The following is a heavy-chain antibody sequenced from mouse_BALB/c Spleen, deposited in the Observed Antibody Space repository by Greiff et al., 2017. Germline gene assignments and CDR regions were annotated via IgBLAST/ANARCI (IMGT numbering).Heavy chain of an antibody. CDR1: GYTFTSYD. Sequence: VQLQQSGADLVKPGASVTLSCKASGYTFTSYDMYWVQQRPGQGLEWVGEINPSNGGTNFNEQFKSKATLTVDKSSSTAYMQLSSLTSEDSAVYCCTRSDSSGCDYWGQGTSVTVSA. V-gene: IGHV1S16*01. CDR2: INPSNGGT. D-gene: IGHD3-2*01. CDR3: TRSDSSGCDY. J-gene: IGHJ4*01.